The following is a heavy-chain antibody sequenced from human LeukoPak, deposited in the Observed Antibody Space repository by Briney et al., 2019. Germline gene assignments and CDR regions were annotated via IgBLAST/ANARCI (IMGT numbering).Heavy chain of an antibody. CDR3: ASLSYDILTGYSYYFDY. Sequence: GGSLRLSCAASGFTFSSYWMQWVRQAPGKGLVWVSVINTDGSTTSYADSVKGRFTISRDNAKNTLYLQMNSLRADDTAVYYCASLSYDILTGYSYYFDYWGQGTLVTVSS. CDR1: GFTFSSYW. V-gene: IGHV3-74*01. D-gene: IGHD3-9*01. CDR2: INTDGSTT. J-gene: IGHJ4*02.